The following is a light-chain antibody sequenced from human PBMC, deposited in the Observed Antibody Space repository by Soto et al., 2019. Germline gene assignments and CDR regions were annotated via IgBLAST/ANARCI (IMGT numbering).Light chain of an antibody. CDR3: QQSYSMPLT. V-gene: IGKV1-39*01. CDR1: QSVSRR. Sequence: DTQMTQSPSALSAFVGDSVTITCRASQSVSRRLSWYQQKPGEAPRLLIYAASTLQSGVPARFSGSGSGTDFSLVISNLQTEDFATYYFQQSYSMPLTFGEGTRVDMK. CDR2: AAS. J-gene: IGKJ4*01.